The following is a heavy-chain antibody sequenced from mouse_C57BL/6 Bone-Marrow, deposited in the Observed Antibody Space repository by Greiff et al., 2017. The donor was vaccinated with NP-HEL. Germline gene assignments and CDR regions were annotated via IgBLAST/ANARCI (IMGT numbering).Heavy chain of an antibody. CDR1: GYAFSSSW. J-gene: IGHJ3*01. V-gene: IGHV1-82*01. CDR3: ARSLLLLMFAY. Sequence: VKVVESGPELVKPGASVKISCKASGYAFSSSWMNWVKQRPGKGLEWIGRIYPGDGDTNYNGKFKGKATLTADKSSSTAYMQLSSLTSEDSAVYFCARSLLLLMFAYWGQGTLVTVSA. CDR2: IYPGDGDT. D-gene: IGHD1-1*01.